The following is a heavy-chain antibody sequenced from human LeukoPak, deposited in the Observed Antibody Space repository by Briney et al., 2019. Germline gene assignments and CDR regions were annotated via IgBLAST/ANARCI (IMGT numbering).Heavy chain of an antibody. D-gene: IGHD6-19*01. Sequence: GGSLRLSCAASGSTLSGYDMHWVRQGTGKGLEWVSGIGIGGVIYYADSVKGRFTFSRENAKNSLYLQMNTLRVGDTAIYYCVRVSGSAFDIWGQGTMVTVSS. J-gene: IGHJ3*02. CDR3: VRVSGSAFDI. CDR1: GSTLSGYD. V-gene: IGHV3-13*01. CDR2: IGIGGVI.